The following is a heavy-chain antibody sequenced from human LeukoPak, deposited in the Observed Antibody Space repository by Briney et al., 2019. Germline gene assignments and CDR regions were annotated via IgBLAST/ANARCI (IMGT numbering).Heavy chain of an antibody. J-gene: IGHJ4*02. Sequence: AGGSLRLSCAASGFSFSNFAMSWVRQAPGKGLEWVSAIGVSGTTYYADSVKGRFTISRDSSKNTVYLQMNGLRDEDTAVYYCARQDTEGGYWGSDYWGQGTLVTVSS. CDR3: ARQDTEGGYWGSDY. CDR2: IGVSGTT. CDR1: GFSFSNFA. D-gene: IGHD7-27*01. V-gene: IGHV3-23*01.